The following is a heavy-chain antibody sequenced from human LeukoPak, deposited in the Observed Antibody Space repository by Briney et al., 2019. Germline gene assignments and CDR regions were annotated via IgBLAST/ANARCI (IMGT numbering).Heavy chain of an antibody. CDR3: AKRADGCSGVSCYYYYMDV. J-gene: IGHJ6*03. V-gene: IGHV3-23*01. CDR2: ISGVGDST. CDR1: GFTFSNYA. Sequence: GGSLRPSCAASGFTFSNYAMNWVRQAPGKGLEWVSTISGVGDSTYYAESVKGRFTMSRDNSTNTVYLQMNSLRVEDTAIYYCAKRADGCSGVSCYYYYMDVWGKGTTVTVSS. D-gene: IGHD2-15*01.